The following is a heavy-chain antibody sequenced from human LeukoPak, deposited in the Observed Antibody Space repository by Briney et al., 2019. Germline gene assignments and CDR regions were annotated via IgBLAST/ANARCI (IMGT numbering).Heavy chain of an antibody. CDR2: ISYDGSNK. Sequence: PGGSLRLSCAASGFTFSSYAMSWVRQAPGKGLEWVAVISYDGSNKYYADSVKGRFTISRDNSKNTLYLQMNSLRAEDTAVYYCAPRVTSVYYYYMDVWGKGTTVTVSS. CDR1: GFTFSSYA. V-gene: IGHV3-30*03. D-gene: IGHD4-17*01. J-gene: IGHJ6*03. CDR3: APRVTSVYYYYMDV.